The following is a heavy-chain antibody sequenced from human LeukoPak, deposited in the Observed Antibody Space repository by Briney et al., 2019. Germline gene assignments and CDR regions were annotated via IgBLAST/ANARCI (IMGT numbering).Heavy chain of an antibody. J-gene: IGHJ4*02. CDR1: GGSISSGDYY. Sequence: PSETLSLTCTVSGGSISSGDYYWSWIRQPPGKGLEWIGYIYYSGSTYYNPSLKSRVTISVGTSKNQFSLKLSSVTAAGTAVYYCARQKMYYYDSSGYYYDYWGQGTLVTVSS. D-gene: IGHD3-22*01. CDR2: IYYSGST. V-gene: IGHV4-30-4*01. CDR3: ARQKMYYYDSSGYYYDY.